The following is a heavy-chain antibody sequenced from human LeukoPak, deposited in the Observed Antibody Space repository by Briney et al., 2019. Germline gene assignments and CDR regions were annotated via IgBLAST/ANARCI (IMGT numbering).Heavy chain of an antibody. V-gene: IGHV3-53*01. J-gene: IGHJ3*02. CDR2: IYSGGST. D-gene: IGHD6-13*01. CDR3: AKDWPSEWQQLPDYDAFDI. CDR1: GFTVSSNY. Sequence: GGSLRLSCAASGFTVSSNYMSWVRQAPGKGLEWVSVIYSGGSTYYADSVKGRFTISRHNSKNTLYLQMNSLRADDTAVYYCAKDWPSEWQQLPDYDAFDIWGQGTMVTVSS.